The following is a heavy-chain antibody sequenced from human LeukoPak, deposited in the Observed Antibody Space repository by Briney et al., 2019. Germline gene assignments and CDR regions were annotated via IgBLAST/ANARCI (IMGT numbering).Heavy chain of an antibody. Sequence: PSETLSLTCTVSGGSISSYYWSWIRQPPGKGLEWIGYIYHSGSTYYNPSLKSRVTISVDTSKNQFSLKLSSVTAADTAVYYCASRITMIVVANHAFDIWGQGTMVTVSS. CDR3: ASRITMIVVANHAFDI. J-gene: IGHJ3*02. CDR1: GGSISSYY. CDR2: IYHSGST. V-gene: IGHV4-59*08. D-gene: IGHD3-22*01.